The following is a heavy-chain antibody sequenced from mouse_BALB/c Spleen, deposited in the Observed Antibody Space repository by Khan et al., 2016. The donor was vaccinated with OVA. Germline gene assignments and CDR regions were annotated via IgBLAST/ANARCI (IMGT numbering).Heavy chain of an antibody. Sequence: EVQLVESGPGLVKPSQSLSLTCTVTGYSITSDYAWNWIRQFPGNKLEWMGYISYSDSTSSTPSLTSRISLTRDTSKTQPFLQVNSVTTEDTATYYCTGGRAYWGQGTLVTVSA. CDR3: TGGRAY. V-gene: IGHV3-2*02. D-gene: IGHD3-3*01. CDR1: GYSITSDYA. J-gene: IGHJ3*01. CDR2: ISYSDST.